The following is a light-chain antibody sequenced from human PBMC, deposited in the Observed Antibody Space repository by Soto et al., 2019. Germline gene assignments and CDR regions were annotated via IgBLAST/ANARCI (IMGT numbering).Light chain of an antibody. J-gene: IGLJ1*01. V-gene: IGLV2-8*01. CDR3: SSYAGSSNV. CDR2: EVN. CDR1: SSDVGGYNY. Sequence: QSALTQPPSASGSPGQSVAISCTGTSSDVGGYNYVSWYQQHPGKAPKLMIYEVNKRPSGVPDRFSGSKSGNTASLTVSGLQAEDEADYYCSSYAGSSNVFGTGTQLTVI.